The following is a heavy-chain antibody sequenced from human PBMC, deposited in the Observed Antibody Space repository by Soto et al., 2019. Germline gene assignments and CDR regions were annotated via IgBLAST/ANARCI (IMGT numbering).Heavy chain of an antibody. D-gene: IGHD3-22*01. CDR2: ISGSGGST. Sequence: EVQLLESGGGLVQPGGSLRLSCAASGFTFSSYAMSWVRQAPGKGLEWVSAISGSGGSTYYADSVKGRFTISRDNSKNTLFLQMNSLRAEDTAVYYCAKVAGMTMIVVVLNAFDIWGQGTMVTVS. CDR1: GFTFSSYA. V-gene: IGHV3-23*01. CDR3: AKVAGMTMIVVVLNAFDI. J-gene: IGHJ3*02.